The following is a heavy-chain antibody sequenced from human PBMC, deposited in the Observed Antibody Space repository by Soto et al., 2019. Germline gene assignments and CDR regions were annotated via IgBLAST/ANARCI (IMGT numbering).Heavy chain of an antibody. J-gene: IGHJ4*02. Sequence: DPVKVVCKASGYTSTTYYMHWGQQAPGQGVEWMAIVNPGDGSRSYGRDYQDRVPRTRYTPTITVYMEVASLRSKHTAVYYCARDRGIVVVTVTLDYWGQGTLVTV. CDR1: GYTSTTYY. D-gene: IGHD2-21*02. CDR3: ARDRGIVVVTVTLDY. V-gene: IGHV1-46*01. CDR2: VNPGDGSR.